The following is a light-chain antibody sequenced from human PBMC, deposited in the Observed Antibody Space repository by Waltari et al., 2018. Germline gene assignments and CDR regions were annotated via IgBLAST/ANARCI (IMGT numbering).Light chain of an antibody. Sequence: QSVLTQPPSASGTPGQTVTISCSGNSSNIGSNTVNWYQHLPGAAPKLLIYMTTRRPSGVPDRFSGSKSGTSASLAISGLQSEDEADYYCATWDDRLTGLYVFGTGTKVTVL. CDR3: ATWDDRLTGLYV. V-gene: IGLV1-44*01. CDR2: MTT. J-gene: IGLJ1*01. CDR1: SSNIGSNT.